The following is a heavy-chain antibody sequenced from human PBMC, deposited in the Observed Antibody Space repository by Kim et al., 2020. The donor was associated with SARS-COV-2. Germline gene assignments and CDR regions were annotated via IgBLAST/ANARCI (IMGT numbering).Heavy chain of an antibody. V-gene: IGHV1-46*01. J-gene: IGHJ4*02. D-gene: IGHD3-3*01. CDR3: ARVTNSRYYDFWSGYYGGIDY. Sequence: ASVKVSCKASGYTFTSYYMHWVRQAPGQGLEWMGIINPSGGSTSYAQKFQGRVTMTRDTSTSTVYMELSSLRSEDTAVYYCARVTNSRYYDFWSGYYGGIDYWGQGTLVTVSS. CDR2: INPSGGST. CDR1: GYTFTSYY.